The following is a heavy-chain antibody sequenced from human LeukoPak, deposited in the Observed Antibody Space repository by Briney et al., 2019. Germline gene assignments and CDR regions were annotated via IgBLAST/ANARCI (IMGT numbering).Heavy chain of an antibody. J-gene: IGHJ4*02. Sequence: GASVKVSCKASGYTFTGYYMHWVRQAPGQGLEWMGWINPNSGGTNYAQKFQGRVTMTRDTSISTAYMELSRLRSDDTAVYYCARGIAVAGTWYYFDYWGQGTLVTVSS. CDR2: INPNSGGT. V-gene: IGHV1-2*02. D-gene: IGHD6-19*01. CDR1: GYTFTGYY. CDR3: ARGIAVAGTWYYFDY.